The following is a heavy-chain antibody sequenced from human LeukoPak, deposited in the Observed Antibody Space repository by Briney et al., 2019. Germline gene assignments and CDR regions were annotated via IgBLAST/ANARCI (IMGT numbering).Heavy chain of an antibody. V-gene: IGHV3-30*02. D-gene: IGHD3-10*01. CDR3: AKDQGVVGSYDY. J-gene: IGHJ4*01. CDR1: GFTFSTFG. CDR2: IQYDDSIE. Sequence: GSLRLSCAASGFTFSTFGMNWVRQAPDKGLEWVAFIQYDDSIEYYADSVKGRFTISRDNSKNPLYLQMNSLRGDATADYYCAKDQGVVGSYDYWGHGTLGTVSS.